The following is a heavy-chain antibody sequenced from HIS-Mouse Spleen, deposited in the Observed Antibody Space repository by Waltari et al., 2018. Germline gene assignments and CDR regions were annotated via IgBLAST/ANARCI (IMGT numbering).Heavy chain of an antibody. D-gene: IGHD6-13*01. CDR3: AREIPYSSSWYDWYFDL. Sequence: QLQLQESGPGLVKPSETLSLTCTLSGGSISSSSYSWGWLRQPPGKGLEWIGSIYYSGSTYYNPSLKIRVTISVDTSKNQFSLKLSSVTAADTAVYYCAREIPYSSSWYDWYFDLWGRGTLVTVSS. V-gene: IGHV4-39*07. J-gene: IGHJ2*01. CDR1: GGSISSSSYS. CDR2: IYYSGST.